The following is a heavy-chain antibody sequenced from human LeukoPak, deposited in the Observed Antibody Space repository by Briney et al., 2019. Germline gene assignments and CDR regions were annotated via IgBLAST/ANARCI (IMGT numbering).Heavy chain of an antibody. CDR2: ISAYNGNT. D-gene: IGHD3-9*01. CDR3: ARDHERYLPDAFDI. J-gene: IGHJ3*02. Sequence: ASVKVSCKASGGTFSSYAISWVRQAPGQGLEWMGWISAYNGNTNYAQKLQGRVTMTTDTSTSTAYMELRSLRSDDTAVYYCARDHERYLPDAFDIWGHGTMVTVSS. CDR1: GGTFSSYA. V-gene: IGHV1-18*01.